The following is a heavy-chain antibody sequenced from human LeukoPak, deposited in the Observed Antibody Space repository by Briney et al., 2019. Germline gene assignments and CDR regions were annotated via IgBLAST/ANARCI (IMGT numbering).Heavy chain of an antibody. D-gene: IGHD2-21*02. CDR2: INPSGGST. CDR3: ARTRLRSYLAYCGGDCYSGDAFDI. V-gene: IGHV1-46*01. J-gene: IGHJ3*02. Sequence: ASVKVSCKASGYTFTSYYMHWVRQAPGQGLEWMGIINPSGGSTTYAQKFQGRVTTTRNTSISTAYMELSSLRSEDTAVYYCARTRLRSYLAYCGGDCYSGDAFDIWGQGTMVTVSS. CDR1: GYTFTSYY.